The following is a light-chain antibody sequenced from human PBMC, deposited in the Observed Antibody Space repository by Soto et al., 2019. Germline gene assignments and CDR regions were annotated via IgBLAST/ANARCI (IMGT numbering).Light chain of an antibody. V-gene: IGKV1-5*01. CDR3: QHDHTYSWT. CDR1: QSIKTW. Sequence: DIQMTQSPSTLSASVGDRVTIACRASQSIKTWLAWYQQKPGKAPKLLIYDASSLESGVPSRFSGSGSGTEFTLTVSSLQPDDFATYYCQHDHTYSWTFGQGTKVDIK. CDR2: DAS. J-gene: IGKJ1*01.